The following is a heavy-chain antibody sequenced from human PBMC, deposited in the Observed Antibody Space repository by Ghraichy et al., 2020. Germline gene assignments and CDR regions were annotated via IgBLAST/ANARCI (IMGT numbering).Heavy chain of an antibody. J-gene: IGHJ4*02. V-gene: IGHV3-30-3*01. CDR2: ISYDGSNK. CDR3: ARERGIGGY. D-gene: IGHD3-10*01. CDR1: GFTFSSYA. Sequence: GESLNISCAASGFTFSSYAMHWVRQAPGKGLEWVAVISYDGSNKYYADSVKGRFTISRDNSKNTLYLQMNSLRAEDTAVYYCARERGIGGYWGQGTLVTVSS.